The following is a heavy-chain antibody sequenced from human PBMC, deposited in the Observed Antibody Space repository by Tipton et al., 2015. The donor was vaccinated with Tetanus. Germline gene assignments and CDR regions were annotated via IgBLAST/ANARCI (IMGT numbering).Heavy chain of an antibody. D-gene: IGHD1-26*01. Sequence: LVKPTQTLSLTCTVSGGSISSGGYYWNWIRQHPGKGLEWIGDIYNSGSTYYNPSLKSRVTILVDTTKNQFSLKLKSVTAADTAVYYCARDQARGSRGWNYFDYWGQGSLVTVSS. J-gene: IGHJ4*02. V-gene: IGHV4-31*03. CDR2: IYNSGST. CDR1: GGSISSGGYY. CDR3: ARDQARGSRGWNYFDY.